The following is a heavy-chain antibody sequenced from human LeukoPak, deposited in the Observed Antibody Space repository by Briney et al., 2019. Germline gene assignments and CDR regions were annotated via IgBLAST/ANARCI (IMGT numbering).Heavy chain of an antibody. CDR3: ARRGDSSGYHKIFDY. CDR1: GGSFSGYY. Sequence: SETLSLTCAVYGGSFSGYYWSWIRQPPGKGLEWIGEINHSGSTNYNPSLKSRVTISVDTSKNQFSLKLSSVTAADTAVYYCARRGDSSGYHKIFDYWGPGTLVTVSS. D-gene: IGHD3-22*01. V-gene: IGHV4-34*01. CDR2: INHSGST. J-gene: IGHJ4*02.